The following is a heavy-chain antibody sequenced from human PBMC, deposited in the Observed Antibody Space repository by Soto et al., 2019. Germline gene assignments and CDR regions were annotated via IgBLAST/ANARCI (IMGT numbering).Heavy chain of an antibody. CDR3: AKDIVRGASESHYAMDV. CDR2: ISYDGRNH. V-gene: IGHV3-30*04. D-gene: IGHD3-10*01. J-gene: IGHJ6*02. Sequence: QVQLVESGGGVVQPGRSLRLSCAASGFTFSNYAMHWVRQAPGKGLEWVAVISYDGRNHYYTDSVEGRFTISSDNSKNTLYLQMSSMKPEDTAVYYCAKDIVRGASESHYAMDVCGQGTTVTVSS. CDR1: GFTFSNYA.